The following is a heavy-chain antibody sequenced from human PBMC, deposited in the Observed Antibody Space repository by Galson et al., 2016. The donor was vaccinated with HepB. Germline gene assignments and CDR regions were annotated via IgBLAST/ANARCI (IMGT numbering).Heavy chain of an antibody. V-gene: IGHV3-33*01. CDR1: GFTFTNYG. CDR3: ARDSMATITGLDGFDI. J-gene: IGHJ3*02. D-gene: IGHD5-24*01. CDR2: IWFAGTLK. Sequence: SLRLSCAASGFTFTNYGMHWVRQAPGQGLEWVAVIWFAGTLKYYGDSVRGRFTISRDDSQSTLHLQMNSLRVEDTAVYYCARDSMATITGLDGFDIWGQGTMVTVSS.